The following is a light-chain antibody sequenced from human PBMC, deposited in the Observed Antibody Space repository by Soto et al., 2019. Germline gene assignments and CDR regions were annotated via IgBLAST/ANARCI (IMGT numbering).Light chain of an antibody. CDR3: SSYTSSSTI. Sequence: SVLTQPASVSGSPGRSITISCTGTSSDVGGYNYVSWYQQHPGKAPKLMIYDVSNRPSGVSNRFSGSKSGNTASLTISGLQAEDEADYYCSSYTSSSTIFGTGTKVTV. V-gene: IGLV2-14*01. J-gene: IGLJ1*01. CDR2: DVS. CDR1: SSDVGGYNY.